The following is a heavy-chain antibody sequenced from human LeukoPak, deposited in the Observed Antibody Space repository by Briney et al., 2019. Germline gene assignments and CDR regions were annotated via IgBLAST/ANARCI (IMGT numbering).Heavy chain of an antibody. CDR1: GFTFSSYA. CDR3: AKDLVVGATTPYYFDY. J-gene: IGHJ4*02. CDR2: ISGSGGST. Sequence: PGGSLRLSCAASGFTFSSYAMSWVRQAPGKGLEWVSGISGSGGSTYYADSVKGRFTISRDNSKNTLYLQMNSLRAEDTAVYYCAKDLVVGATTPYYFDYWGQGTLVTVSS. V-gene: IGHV3-23*01. D-gene: IGHD1-26*01.